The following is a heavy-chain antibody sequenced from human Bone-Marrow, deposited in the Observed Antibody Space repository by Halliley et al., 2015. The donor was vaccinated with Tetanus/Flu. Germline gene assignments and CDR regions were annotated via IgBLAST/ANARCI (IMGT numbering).Heavy chain of an antibody. J-gene: IGHJ4*02. CDR1: GGSISSSSYY. Sequence: TLSLTCSVSGGSISSSSYYWGWIRQPPGKGLEWIGTIYYSGTTYYNPSLKSRVTISVDTSKNQFSLQLNSVSAADTVVYYCARLPGSASRFDGWGLGTLVTGSS. CDR3: ARLPGSASRFDG. CDR2: IYYSGTT. V-gene: IGHV4-39*01. D-gene: IGHD2-15*01.